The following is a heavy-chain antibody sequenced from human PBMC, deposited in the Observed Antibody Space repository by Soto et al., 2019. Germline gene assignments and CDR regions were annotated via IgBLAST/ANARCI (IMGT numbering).Heavy chain of an antibody. J-gene: IGHJ5*02. D-gene: IGHD3-9*01. Sequence: ASVKASCKASGYTFTSYGITCVRQAPGQGLEWMGWISAYNGNTNYAQKLQGRVTMTTDTSTSTAYMELRSLRSDDTAVYYWAREGHYDILSGYFHQTWTRFDPWGQGTMVTISS. CDR2: ISAYNGNT. CDR3: AREGHYDILSGYFHQTWTRFDP. CDR1: GYTFTSYG. V-gene: IGHV1-18*01.